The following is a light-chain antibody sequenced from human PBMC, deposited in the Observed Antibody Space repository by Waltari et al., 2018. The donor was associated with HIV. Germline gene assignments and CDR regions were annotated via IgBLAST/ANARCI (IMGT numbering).Light chain of an antibody. Sequence: DIVMTQSPLSLPVTPGEPASISCRSSQSLLHSNGYNYLDWYLQKPGQSPQLLIYLGSNRASGVPDRFSGSGSGTDFTLKISRVEAEDVGVYYCMQALQTPPTFGQGTRLKIK. CDR2: LGS. J-gene: IGKJ5*01. CDR3: MQALQTPPT. V-gene: IGKV2-28*01. CDR1: QSLLHSNGYNY.